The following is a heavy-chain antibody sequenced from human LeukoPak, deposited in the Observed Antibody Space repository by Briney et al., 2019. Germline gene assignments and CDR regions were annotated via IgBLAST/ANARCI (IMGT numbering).Heavy chain of an antibody. D-gene: IGHD4-17*01. J-gene: IGHJ4*02. CDR1: GFTFSSYA. CDR2: IRNNGGST. Sequence: GGSLRLSCAASGFTFSSYAMGWVRQAPGTGLEYVSSIRNNGGSTYYADSVKGRFTISRDNSKNMLLLQMNVPGCEHAAVDFCAKDLRLTRPRYSDYWGQGTLVTVSS. V-gene: IGHV3-23*01. CDR3: AKDLRLTRPRYSDY.